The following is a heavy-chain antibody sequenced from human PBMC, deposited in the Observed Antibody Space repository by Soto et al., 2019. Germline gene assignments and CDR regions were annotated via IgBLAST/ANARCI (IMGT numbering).Heavy chain of an antibody. CDR3: TTYSGGSSNLPTDTHSYYYYGMDV. CDR2: IKSKTDGGTT. Sequence: EVQLVESGGGLVKPGGFLRLSCAASGFTFSNAWMSWVRQAPGKGLEWVGRIKSKTDGGTTDYAAPVKGRFTISRDDSKNTLYLQMNSLKTEDTAVYYCTTYSGGSSNLPTDTHSYYYYGMDVWGQGTTVTVSS. CDR1: GFTFSNAW. J-gene: IGHJ6*02. D-gene: IGHD2-15*01. V-gene: IGHV3-15*01.